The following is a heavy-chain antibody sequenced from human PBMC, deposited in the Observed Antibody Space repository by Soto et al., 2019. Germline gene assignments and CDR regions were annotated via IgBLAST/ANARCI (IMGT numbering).Heavy chain of an antibody. CDR3: ARGGYFDSSNYLAY. CDR2: INPGNGNT. D-gene: IGHD3-22*01. V-gene: IGHV1-3*01. J-gene: IGHJ4*02. CDR1: GYPFTSYG. Sequence: APVKTSCKAPGYPFTSYGINWLRQTPGRGLEWMGWINPGNGNTKYSQQFQGRVIIDRDTSASTAYMELSSLRSEDTAVYYCARGGYFDSSNYLAYWGLGTLVTVSS.